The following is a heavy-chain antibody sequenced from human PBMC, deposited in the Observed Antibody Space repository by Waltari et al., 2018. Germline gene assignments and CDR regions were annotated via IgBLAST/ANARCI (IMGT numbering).Heavy chain of an antibody. Sequence: QVTLKESGPVLVKPTETLTLTCTVSGFSLSTARMGVSWIHQPPGKALEWLAHIFSNDEKSYSTSLKSRLTITKDTSKSQVVLTMTNMDPVDTATYFCARASYDSSGYYYLFDYWGQGTLVTVSS. J-gene: IGHJ4*02. V-gene: IGHV2-26*01. CDR3: ARASYDSSGYYYLFDY. CDR1: GFSLSTARMG. D-gene: IGHD3-22*01. CDR2: IFSNDEK.